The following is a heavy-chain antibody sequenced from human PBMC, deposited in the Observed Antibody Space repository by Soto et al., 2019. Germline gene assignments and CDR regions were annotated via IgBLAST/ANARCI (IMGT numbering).Heavy chain of an antibody. J-gene: IGHJ2*01. CDR1: GGSISSYY. V-gene: IGHV4-59*01. D-gene: IGHD6-13*01. CDR2: IYYSGST. Sequence: SETLSLTCTDSGGSISSYYWSWIRQPPRKGLEWIGYIYYSGSTNYNPSLKSRVTISVDTSKNQFSLKLSSVTAADTAVYYCAREGGGPAAAGTSRIYWYFDLWGRGTLVTVSS. CDR3: AREGGGPAAAGTSRIYWYFDL.